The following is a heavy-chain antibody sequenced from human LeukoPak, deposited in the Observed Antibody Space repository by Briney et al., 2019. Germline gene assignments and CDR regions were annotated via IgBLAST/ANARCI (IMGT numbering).Heavy chain of an antibody. CDR3: ASYSSGLRAFDY. V-gene: IGHV4-39*01. Sequence: SETLSLTCTASSVSISSSNYYWGCIRQPPGKGLEWIGSISYSGSTYYNPSLKSRVTISVDTSKNQFSLKLSSVTAADTAVYYCASYSSGLRAFDYWGQGTLVTVSS. CDR2: ISYSGST. D-gene: IGHD6-19*01. J-gene: IGHJ4*02. CDR1: SVSISSSNYY.